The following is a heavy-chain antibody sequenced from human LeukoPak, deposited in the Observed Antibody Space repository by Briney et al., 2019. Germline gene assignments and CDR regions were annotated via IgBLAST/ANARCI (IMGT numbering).Heavy chain of an antibody. Sequence: TLSLTCAVSGGFISSGGYSWSWIRQPPEKGLEWIGYIYYNGSTDYNPALKSRLTISVDASKNQFSLKLSSVTAADTAVYYCARGLGLDYDYVWGSYRLHWFDPWGQGTLVTVSS. CDR1: GGFISSGGYS. J-gene: IGHJ5*02. CDR3: ARGLGLDYDYVWGSYRLHWFDP. CDR2: IYYNGST. D-gene: IGHD3-16*02. V-gene: IGHV4-30-4*07.